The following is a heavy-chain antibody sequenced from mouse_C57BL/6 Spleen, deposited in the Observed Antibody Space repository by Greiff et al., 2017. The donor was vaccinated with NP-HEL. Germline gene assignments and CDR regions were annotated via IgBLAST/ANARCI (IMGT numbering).Heavy chain of an antibody. J-gene: IGHJ3*01. CDR3: ASYDYDAWFAY. CDR2: IDPEDGET. V-gene: IGHV14-2*01. CDR1: GFNIKDYY. Sequence: EVQLQQSGAELVKPGASVKLSCTASGFNIKDYYMHWVKQRTEQGLEWIGRIDPEDGETKYAPNFQGKATITADTSSNTAYLQLSSLTSEDTAVYYCASYDYDAWFAYGGQGTLVTVSA. D-gene: IGHD2-4*01.